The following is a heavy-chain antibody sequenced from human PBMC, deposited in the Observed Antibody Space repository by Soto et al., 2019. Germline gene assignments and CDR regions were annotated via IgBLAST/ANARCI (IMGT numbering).Heavy chain of an antibody. D-gene: IGHD3-10*01. CDR3: AYGLGSPYYFHS. Sequence: QVQLQESGPGLVKPSQTLSLTCSVSGFSITSSGYYWHWIRQVPGKGLEWIGYVYYGGKTYYRPSLQSRIAISVDTSKNQLSLKMTSTTAADTAVYFCAYGLGSPYYFHSWGQGTLVTVSS. CDR1: GFSITSSGYY. CDR2: VYYGGKT. J-gene: IGHJ4*02. V-gene: IGHV4-31*03.